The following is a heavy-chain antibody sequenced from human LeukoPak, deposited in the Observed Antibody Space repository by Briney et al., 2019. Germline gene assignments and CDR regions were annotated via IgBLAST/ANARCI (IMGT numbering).Heavy chain of an antibody. V-gene: IGHV4-4*07. D-gene: IGHD3-3*01. CDR3: VGWSATRIDY. CDR2: IYSSGST. J-gene: IGHJ4*01. Sequence: SETLSLTCTVSGGSISSDYWSWIRQPAGKGLEWIGRIYSSGSTNYNRSLKSRVTMSVDTSKNQFSLKLSSVTAAVTAVYYCVGWSATRIDYWGQEPWSPSPQ. CDR1: GGSISSDY.